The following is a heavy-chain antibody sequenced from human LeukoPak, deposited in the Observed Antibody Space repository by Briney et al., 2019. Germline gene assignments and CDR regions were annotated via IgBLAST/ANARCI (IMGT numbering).Heavy chain of an antibody. CDR2: IYYSGST. V-gene: IGHV4-59*08. D-gene: IGHD5-24*01. J-gene: IGHJ4*02. CDR3: ARLGRDGYNDFDY. CDR1: GGSISSYY. Sequence: SETLSLTCTVSGGSISSYYWSWIRQPPGKGLEWIEYIYYSGSTNYNPSLKSRVTISVDTSKNQFSLKLSSVTAADTAVYYCARLGRDGYNDFDYWGQGTLLTVSS.